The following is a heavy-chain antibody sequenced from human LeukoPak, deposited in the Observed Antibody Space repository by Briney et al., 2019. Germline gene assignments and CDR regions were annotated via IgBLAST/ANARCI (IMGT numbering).Heavy chain of an antibody. Sequence: SETLSLTCTVSGGSISSGGYYWSWIRQHPGKGLEWIGYIYYSGSTYYNPSLKSRVTISVDTSKDQFSLKLSSVTAADTAVYYCARSGSGSYHFDYWGQGTLVTVSS. CDR3: ARSGSGSYHFDY. V-gene: IGHV4-31*03. J-gene: IGHJ4*02. CDR1: GGSISSGGYY. CDR2: IYYSGST. D-gene: IGHD3-10*01.